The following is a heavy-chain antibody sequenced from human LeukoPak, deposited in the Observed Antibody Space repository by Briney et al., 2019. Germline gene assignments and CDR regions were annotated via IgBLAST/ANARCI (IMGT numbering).Heavy chain of an antibody. J-gene: IGHJ4*02. V-gene: IGHV3-23*01. Sequence: SGGSLRLSCAASGFTFSSYAMSWVRQAPGKGLEWVSAISGSGGSTYYADSVKGRFTISRDNSKNTLYLQMNGLRAEDTAVYYCANEPSSAATFHWWWGQGTLVTVSS. CDR2: ISGSGGST. CDR3: ANEPSSAATFHWW. D-gene: IGHD2-15*01. CDR1: GFTFSSYA.